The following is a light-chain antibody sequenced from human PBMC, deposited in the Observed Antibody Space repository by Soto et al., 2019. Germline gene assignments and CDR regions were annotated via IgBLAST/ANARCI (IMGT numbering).Light chain of an antibody. V-gene: IGKV3-20*01. Sequence: EIVLTQSPGTLSLSPGERATLSCRASQSVSSSYLAWYQQKPGQAPRLLIYCASSRATGIPDRFSGSGSGTDFTLTISRLEPEDFAVYYYQQYGSSPPYTFGQGTKLEIK. CDR1: QSVSSSY. J-gene: IGKJ2*01. CDR3: QQYGSSPPYT. CDR2: CAS.